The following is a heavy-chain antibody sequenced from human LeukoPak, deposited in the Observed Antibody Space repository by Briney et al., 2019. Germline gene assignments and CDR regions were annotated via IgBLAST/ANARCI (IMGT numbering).Heavy chain of an antibody. J-gene: IGHJ4*02. V-gene: IGHV3-23*01. Sequence: PGGSLRLSCAASGFTFSSYAMSWVRQAPGKGLEWVSAISGSGGSTYYADSVKGRFTISRDNSKNTLYLQMNSLRAEDTAVYYCAKDPVWYNWNYGSFDYWGQGTLVTVSS. CDR3: AKDPVWYNWNYGSFDY. CDR1: GFTFSSYA. D-gene: IGHD1-7*01. CDR2: ISGSGGST.